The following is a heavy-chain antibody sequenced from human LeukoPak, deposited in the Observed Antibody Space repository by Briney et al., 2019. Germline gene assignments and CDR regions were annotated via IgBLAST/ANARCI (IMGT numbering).Heavy chain of an antibody. D-gene: IGHD2-2*02. Sequence: GASVTVSCKASGFTFTSYGINWVRQASGQGLEWMGWMNPNNSNTGYAQKFQGRVTMTRDTSINTAYMELRGLRSEDTAVYYCVRDGEGAAISVNYWFDPWGQGTLVTVSS. CDR3: VRDGEGAAISVNYWFDP. J-gene: IGHJ5*02. CDR2: MNPNNSNT. V-gene: IGHV1-8*01. CDR1: GFTFTSYG.